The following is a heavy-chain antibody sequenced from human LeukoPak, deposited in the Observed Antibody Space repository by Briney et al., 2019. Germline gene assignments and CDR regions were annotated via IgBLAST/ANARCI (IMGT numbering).Heavy chain of an antibody. V-gene: IGHV1-8*02. J-gene: IGHJ4*02. Sequence: ASVKVSCKASGYTFTSYGINWVRQATGQGLEWMGWMNPNSGNTGYAQKFQGRVTMTRNTSISTAYMELSSLRSEDTAVYYCARGRDYDILTGYWLRWGQGTLVTVSS. CDR2: MNPNSGNT. D-gene: IGHD3-9*01. CDR1: GYTFTSYG. CDR3: ARGRDYDILTGYWLR.